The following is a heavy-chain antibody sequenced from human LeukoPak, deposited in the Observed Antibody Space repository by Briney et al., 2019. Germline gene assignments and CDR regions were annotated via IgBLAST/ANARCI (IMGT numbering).Heavy chain of an antibody. Sequence: PSETLSLTCTVSGGSISSYYWSWIRQPTGKGLEWIGYIYYSGTTRYNPSLKSRVTISLDTSKNQFSLKLSSVTAADTAVYYCARHGYCSGGSCYWDYWGQGTLVTVSS. CDR1: GGSISSYY. CDR3: ARHGYCSGGSCYWDY. V-gene: IGHV4-59*08. J-gene: IGHJ4*02. CDR2: IYYSGTT. D-gene: IGHD2-15*01.